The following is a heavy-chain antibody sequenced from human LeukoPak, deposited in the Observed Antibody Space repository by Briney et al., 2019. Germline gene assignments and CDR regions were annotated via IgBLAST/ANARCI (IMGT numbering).Heavy chain of an antibody. J-gene: IGHJ4*02. V-gene: IGHV3-21*04. CDR3: AKRSAAGTVGYFDY. CDR2: IGTSTSYI. CDR1: GFTFSTYI. D-gene: IGHD6-13*01. Sequence: PGGSLRLSCAASGFTFSTYIMNWVRQTPGKGLEWVSSIGTSTSYIYYAESVKGRFTISRDNAKNSLYLEMNSLRPEDTALYYCAKRSAAGTVGYFDYWGQGTLVTVSS.